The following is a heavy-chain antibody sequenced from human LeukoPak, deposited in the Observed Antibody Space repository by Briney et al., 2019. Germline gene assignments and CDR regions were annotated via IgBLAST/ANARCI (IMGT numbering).Heavy chain of an antibody. Sequence: SETLSLTCTVSGDSISGSSHFWVWIREPPGKGLEWVGSIFYSGSTYYNPSLKSRVTISVDTSKNQFSLKVNSVTAADTALYFCARRGITYSRTFFDYWGQGTLVTV. J-gene: IGHJ4*02. D-gene: IGHD6-13*01. CDR1: GDSISGSSHF. CDR2: IFYSGST. V-gene: IGHV4-39*01. CDR3: ARRGITYSRTFFDY.